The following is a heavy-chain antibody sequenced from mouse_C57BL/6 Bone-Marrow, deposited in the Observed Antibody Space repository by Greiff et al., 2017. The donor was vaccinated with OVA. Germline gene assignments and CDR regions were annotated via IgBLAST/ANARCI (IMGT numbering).Heavy chain of an antibody. CDR2: FYPGSGSL. V-gene: IGHV1-62-2*01. CDR3: ARNEGMGRGFAY. J-gene: IGHJ3*01. D-gene: IGHD4-1*01. CDR1: GYTFTEYS. Sequence: QVHVKQSGAELVKPGASVKLSCKASGYTFTEYSIHWVKQRSGQGLEWIGWFYPGSGSLKYNENFKDKATLTADKSSSTVYMELSRLTSEESAVYFCARNEGMGRGFAYWGQGTLVTVSA.